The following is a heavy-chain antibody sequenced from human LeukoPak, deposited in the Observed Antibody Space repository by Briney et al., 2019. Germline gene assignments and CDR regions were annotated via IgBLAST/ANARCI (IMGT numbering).Heavy chain of an antibody. CDR3: ARDDRIVSGDY. Sequence: GGSLRLSCAAFGFTFSSYWMSWVRQAPGKGLEWVANIKQDGSEKYYVDSVKGRFTISRDNAKNSLYLQMNSLRAEDTAVYYCARDDRIVSGDYWGQGTLVTVSS. J-gene: IGHJ4*02. CDR1: GFTFSSYW. CDR2: IKQDGSEK. D-gene: IGHD6-19*01. V-gene: IGHV3-7*01.